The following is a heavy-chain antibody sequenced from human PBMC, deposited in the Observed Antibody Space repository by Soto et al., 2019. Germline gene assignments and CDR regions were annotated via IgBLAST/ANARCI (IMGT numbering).Heavy chain of an antibody. CDR3: AKDWEISGDQDSCGMDV. CDR1: GFTFSSYG. V-gene: IGHV3-30*18. J-gene: IGHJ6*02. D-gene: IGHD3-16*02. Sequence: ESGGGVVQPGRSLRLSCAAAGFTFSSYGMHWVRQAPGKGLEWVAVMSHDGSNKNYADSVKGRFTISRDNSKNTLDLQMNSLRAEDTAVYYCAKDWEISGDQDSCGMDVWGQGTTVTVSS. CDR2: MSHDGSNK.